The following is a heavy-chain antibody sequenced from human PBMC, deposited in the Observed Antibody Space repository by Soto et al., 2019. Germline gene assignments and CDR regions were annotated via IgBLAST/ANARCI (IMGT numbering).Heavy chain of an antibody. J-gene: IGHJ5*02. CDR2: ISSSSRTI. Sequence: GGSLRLSCAASGFTFSSYSMNWVRQAPGKGLEWVSYISSSSRTIYYADSVKGRFTISRDNAKNSLYLQMNSLRAEDTAVYYCARRYDISFDPWGQGTLVTVSS. V-gene: IGHV3-48*01. CDR3: ARRYDISFDP. D-gene: IGHD3-9*01. CDR1: GFTFSSYS.